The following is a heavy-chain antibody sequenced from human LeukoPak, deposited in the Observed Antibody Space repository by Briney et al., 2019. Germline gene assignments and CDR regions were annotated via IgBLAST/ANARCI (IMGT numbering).Heavy chain of an antibody. Sequence: PSETLSLTCAVYGGSFSGYYWSWIRQPPGKGLEWIGEINHSGSTNYNPSLKSRVTISVDTSKNQFSLKLSSVTAADTAVYYCARDRIVGATGMYYFDYWGQGTLVTVSS. V-gene: IGHV4-34*01. CDR3: ARDRIVGATGMYYFDY. J-gene: IGHJ4*02. CDR1: GGSFSGYY. CDR2: INHSGST. D-gene: IGHD1-26*01.